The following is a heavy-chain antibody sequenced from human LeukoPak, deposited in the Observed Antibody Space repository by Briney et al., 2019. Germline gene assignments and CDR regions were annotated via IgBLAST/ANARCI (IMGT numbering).Heavy chain of an antibody. CDR3: ANGFYDFWSGYHVAVDY. CDR1: GFTFSSYA. V-gene: IGHV3-23*01. CDR2: ISGSGGST. J-gene: IGHJ4*02. Sequence: PGGSLRLSCAASGFTFSSYAMSWVRQAPGKGLEWVSAISGSGGSTYYTDSVKGRFTISRDNSKNTLYLQMNSLRAEDTAVYYCANGFYDFWSGYHVAVDYWGQGTLVTVSS. D-gene: IGHD3-3*01.